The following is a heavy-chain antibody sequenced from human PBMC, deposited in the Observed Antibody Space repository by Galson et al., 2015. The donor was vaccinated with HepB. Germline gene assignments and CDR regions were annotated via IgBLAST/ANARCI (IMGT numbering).Heavy chain of an antibody. CDR2: ISYDGSNK. CDR3: ARDVVGATRGLFDY. CDR1: GFTFSSYA. J-gene: IGHJ4*02. D-gene: IGHD1-26*01. Sequence: SLRLSCAASGFTFSSYAMHWVRQAPGKGLEWVAVISYDGSNKYYADSVKGRFTISRDNSKNTLYLQMNSLRAEDTAVYYCARDVVGATRGLFDYWGQGTLVTVSS. V-gene: IGHV3-30-3*01.